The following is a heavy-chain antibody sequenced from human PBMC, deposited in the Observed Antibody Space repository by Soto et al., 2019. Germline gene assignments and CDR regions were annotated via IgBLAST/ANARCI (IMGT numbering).Heavy chain of an antibody. CDR2: IKSKADGGTT. CDR1: GFTFSNAW. D-gene: IGHD3-10*01. Sequence: EVQLVESGGGLVKPGGSLRLSCAASGFTFSNAWMSWVRQSPGKGLEWVGGIKSKADGGTTDYAAPVKGGFTISRDDSKNTLYLQMNSLKTEDTAVYYCTTLLWFGELPANWGQGTLVTVSS. V-gene: IGHV3-15*01. CDR3: TTLLWFGELPAN. J-gene: IGHJ4*02.